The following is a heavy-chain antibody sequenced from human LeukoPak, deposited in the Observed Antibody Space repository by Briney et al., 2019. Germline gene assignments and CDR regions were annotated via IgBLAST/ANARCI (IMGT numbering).Heavy chain of an antibody. Sequence: GRSLRLSCAASGFTFSSYAMHWVRQAPGKGLEWVAVISYDGSDKYYADSVKGRFTISRDNSKNTLYLQMNSLRAEDTAVYYCAKDTAMVSGYFDYWGQGTLVTVSS. CDR2: ISYDGSDK. V-gene: IGHV3-30-3*01. J-gene: IGHJ4*02. D-gene: IGHD5-18*01. CDR3: AKDTAMVSGYFDY. CDR1: GFTFSSYA.